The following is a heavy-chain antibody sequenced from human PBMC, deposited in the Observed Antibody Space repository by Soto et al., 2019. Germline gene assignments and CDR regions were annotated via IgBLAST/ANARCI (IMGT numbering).Heavy chain of an antibody. V-gene: IGHV3-15*01. D-gene: IGHD6-13*01. CDR2: IKSKIDGGTT. Sequence: EVQLVESGGGLVKPGGSLRLSCAASGFTFSNAWMSWVRQAPGKGLVWVGRIKSKIDGGTTDYAAPVKGRFTISRDDSENTLYLQMNSLKTEDTAVYYCVHPGVSSSWPYGSFDSWGQGTLVTVSS. CDR3: VHPGVSSSWPYGSFDS. CDR1: GFTFSNAW. J-gene: IGHJ4*02.